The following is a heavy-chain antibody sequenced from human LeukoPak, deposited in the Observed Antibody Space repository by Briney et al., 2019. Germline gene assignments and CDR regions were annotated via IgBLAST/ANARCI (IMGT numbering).Heavy chain of an antibody. J-gene: IGHJ4*02. Sequence: GGSLRLSCVASGLTFNNYAMSWVRQAPGKGLEWVSVISGGGGSTHYADSVKGRFTISRDNAKNSLYLQMNSLGVDDTAIYYCARGGNYAPFDYWGQGALVAVSS. CDR1: GLTFNNYA. V-gene: IGHV3-23*01. CDR2: ISGGGGST. D-gene: IGHD1-26*01. CDR3: ARGGNYAPFDY.